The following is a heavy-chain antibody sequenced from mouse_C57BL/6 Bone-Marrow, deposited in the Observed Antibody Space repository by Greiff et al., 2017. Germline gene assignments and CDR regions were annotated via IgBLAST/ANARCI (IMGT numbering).Heavy chain of an antibody. D-gene: IGHD1-1*01. CDR1: GFTFSSYT. CDR3: ARPSLLREGFAY. Sequence: LVESGGGLVKPGGSLKLSCAASGFTFSSYTMSWVRQTPEKRLEWVATISGGGGNTYYPDSVKGRFTISRDNAKNTLYLQMSSLRSEDTALYYCARPSLLREGFAYWGQGTLVTVSA. V-gene: IGHV5-9*01. J-gene: IGHJ3*01. CDR2: ISGGGGNT.